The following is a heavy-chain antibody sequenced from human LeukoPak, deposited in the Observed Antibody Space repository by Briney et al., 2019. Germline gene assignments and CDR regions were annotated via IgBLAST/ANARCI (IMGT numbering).Heavy chain of an antibody. CDR3: ARDRKWLKSYYGMDV. CDR2: IIPIFGTA. D-gene: IGHD3-22*01. J-gene: IGHJ6*02. Sequence: SVKVSCKASGYTFTSYAMNWVRQAPGQGLEWMGGIIPIFGTANYAQKFQGRVTITADESTSTAYMELSSLRSEDTAVYYCARDRKWLKSYYGMDVWGQGTTVTVSS. CDR1: GYTFTSYA. V-gene: IGHV1-69*13.